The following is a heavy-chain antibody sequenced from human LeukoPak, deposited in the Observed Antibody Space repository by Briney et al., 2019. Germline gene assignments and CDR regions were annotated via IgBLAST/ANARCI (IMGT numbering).Heavy chain of an antibody. V-gene: IGHV1-18*01. Sequence: GASVKVSCKASGYTFTSYGISWVRQAPGQGLEWMGWISAYNGNTNYAQKLQGRVTMTTDTSTSTAYMELRGLRSDDTAVYYCARDEGNFAWLRPLDYWGQGTLVTVCS. CDR2: ISAYNGNT. CDR3: ARDEGNFAWLRPLDY. J-gene: IGHJ4*02. D-gene: IGHD3-9*01. CDR1: GYTFTSYG.